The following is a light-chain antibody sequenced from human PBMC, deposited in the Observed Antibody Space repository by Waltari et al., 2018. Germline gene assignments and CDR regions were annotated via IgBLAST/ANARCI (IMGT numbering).Light chain of an antibody. V-gene: IGKV1-5*03. CDR3: QQYNFDPWT. J-gene: IGKJ1*01. CDR1: QTVETW. Sequence: DIQMTQSPSTLSASPGASVTITCRASQTVETWLAWYQQKPGRPPKFLIHKASTLETGVPSRFRGSGSGTEFTLTINGLQVDDFATYYCQQYNFDPWTFGQGTRVEIK. CDR2: KAS.